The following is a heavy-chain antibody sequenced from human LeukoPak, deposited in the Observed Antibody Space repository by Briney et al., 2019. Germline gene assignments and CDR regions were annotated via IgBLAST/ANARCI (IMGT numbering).Heavy chain of an antibody. Sequence: PSETLSLTCTVSGYSISSGYYWGWIRQPPGKGLEWIGSIYHSGSTYYNPSLKSRVTISVDTSKNQFSLKLSSVTAADTAVYYCARVEGVYYYYYMDVWGKGTTVTVSS. CDR1: GYSISSGYY. V-gene: IGHV4-38-2*02. J-gene: IGHJ6*03. CDR2: IYHSGST. D-gene: IGHD5-24*01. CDR3: ARVEGVYYYYYMDV.